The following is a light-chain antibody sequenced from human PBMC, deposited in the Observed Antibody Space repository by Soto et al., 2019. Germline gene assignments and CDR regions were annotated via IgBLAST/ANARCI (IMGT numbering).Light chain of an antibody. J-gene: IGKJ5*01. CDR1: QSVSSSY. Sequence: EIVLTKSPGTLSLSPGERATLSCRASQSVSSSYLAWYQQKPGQAPRLLIYGASSRATGIPDRFSGSGSGTDFTLTISSLEPEDFAVYYCQQYGSSPLITFGQGTRLEIK. V-gene: IGKV3-20*01. CDR2: GAS. CDR3: QQYGSSPLIT.